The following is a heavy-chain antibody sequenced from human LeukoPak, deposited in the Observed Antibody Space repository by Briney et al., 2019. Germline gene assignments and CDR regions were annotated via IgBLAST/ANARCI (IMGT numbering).Heavy chain of an antibody. CDR3: ARGLDSSGYRYFDS. D-gene: IGHD3-3*01. Sequence: GGSLRLSCAASGFTFSSYWMSWVRQAPGKGLEWVANIKQDGSEKYYADSVKGRFTISRDNAKNSLFLQMNSLRADDTAVYYCARGLDSSGYRYFDSWGQGTLVTVSS. V-gene: IGHV3-7*05. CDR1: GFTFSSYW. CDR2: IKQDGSEK. J-gene: IGHJ4*02.